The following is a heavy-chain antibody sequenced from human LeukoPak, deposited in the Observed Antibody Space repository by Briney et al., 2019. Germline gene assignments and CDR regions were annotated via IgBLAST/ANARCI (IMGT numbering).Heavy chain of an antibody. CDR3: ARVTRDILTGYYDY. V-gene: IGHV3-13*01. CDR2: IGTAGDT. D-gene: IGHD3-9*01. J-gene: IGHJ4*02. Sequence: GGXXXLSXAASGFTFSSYAMHWVRQATXXXXXXVSAIGTAGDTYYPGSVKGRFTISRENAKNSLYLQMNSLRAGDTAVYYCARVTRDILTGYYDYWGQGTLVTVSS. CDR1: GFTFSSYA.